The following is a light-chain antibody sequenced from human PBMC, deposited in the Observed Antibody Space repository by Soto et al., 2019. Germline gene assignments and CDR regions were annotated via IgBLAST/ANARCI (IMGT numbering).Light chain of an antibody. CDR2: DND. CDR1: NSNIGNNF. Sequence: QSVLTQPPSMSAAPGQKVTISCSGSNSNIGNNFVSWYQQLPGTAPKFLIYDNDKRHSGIPDRFSGSKSATSATLAITGLQTGDEAHYYCATWDTSLSAVVFGGGTKVTVL. J-gene: IGLJ2*01. V-gene: IGLV1-51*01. CDR3: ATWDTSLSAVV.